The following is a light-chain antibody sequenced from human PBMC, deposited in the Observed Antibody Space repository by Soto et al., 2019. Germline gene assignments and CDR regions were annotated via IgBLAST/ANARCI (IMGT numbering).Light chain of an antibody. CDR3: SSYVGIRNFV. Sequence: QSALTQPDSLSGSPGQSITISCTGSSSDIGGFDLVSWYQQHPGKAPKLLLYEVNKRPSGVSNRFSGSKSGNTASLTISGLQADDEAYYYCSSYVGIRNFVFGGGTKVTVL. CDR1: SSDIGGFDL. V-gene: IGLV2-23*02. J-gene: IGLJ2*01. CDR2: EVN.